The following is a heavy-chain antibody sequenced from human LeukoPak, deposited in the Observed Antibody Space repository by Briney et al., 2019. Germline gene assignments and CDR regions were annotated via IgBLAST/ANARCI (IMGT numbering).Heavy chain of an antibody. D-gene: IGHD5-12*01. CDR1: GFTFSSYW. CDR3: ARDAGHSGYDLLDY. J-gene: IGHJ4*02. CDR2: IKHDGTEK. V-gene: IGHV3-7*01. Sequence: PGGSLRPSCADSGFTFSSYWMNWVRQAPGEGLEWVATIKHDGTEKYYADFVKGRFTISRDNAKNSLFLQMDSLRAEDTAVYYCARDAGHSGYDLLDYWGQGTLVTVSS.